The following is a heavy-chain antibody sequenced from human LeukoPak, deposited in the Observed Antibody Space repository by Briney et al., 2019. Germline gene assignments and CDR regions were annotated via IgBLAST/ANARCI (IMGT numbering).Heavy chain of an antibody. J-gene: IGHJ5*02. CDR1: GFTFSNAW. CDR2: IKSKTDGGTT. D-gene: IGHD2-2*02. V-gene: IGHV3-15*01. Sequence: GGSLRLSCAASGFTFSNAWMSWVRQAPGKGLEWVGRIKSKTDGGTTDYAAPVKGRFTISRDDSKNTLYLQMNSLKTEDTAVYYCTTDIVVVPAAISPYNWFDPWGQGTLVTVSS. CDR3: TTDIVVVPAAISPYNWFDP.